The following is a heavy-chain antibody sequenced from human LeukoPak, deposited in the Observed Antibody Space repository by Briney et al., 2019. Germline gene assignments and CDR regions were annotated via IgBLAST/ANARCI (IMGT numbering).Heavy chain of an antibody. D-gene: IGHD3-22*01. J-gene: IGHJ4*02. CDR3: AKVPGAMIVVGY. V-gene: IGHV3-23*01. Sequence: GGSLRLSCAASGFTFSSYAMSWVRQAPGKGLEWVSAISGSGGSTYHADSVKGRFTISRDNSKNTLYLQMNSLRAEDTAVYYCAKVPGAMIVVGYWGQGTLVTVSS. CDR1: GFTFSSYA. CDR2: ISGSGGST.